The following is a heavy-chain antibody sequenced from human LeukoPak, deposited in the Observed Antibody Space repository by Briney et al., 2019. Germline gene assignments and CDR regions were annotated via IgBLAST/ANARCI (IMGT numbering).Heavy chain of an antibody. V-gene: IGHV1-18*01. Sequence: GASVNVSCKASGYTFTSYGISWVRQAPGQGLEWMGWISAYNGNTNYAQKLQGRVTMTTDTSTSTAYMELRSLRSDDTAVYYCAREDIVVVPAAMTSEGMDVWGQGTTVTVSS. D-gene: IGHD2-2*01. CDR2: ISAYNGNT. CDR1: GYTFTSYG. J-gene: IGHJ6*02. CDR3: AREDIVVVPAAMTSEGMDV.